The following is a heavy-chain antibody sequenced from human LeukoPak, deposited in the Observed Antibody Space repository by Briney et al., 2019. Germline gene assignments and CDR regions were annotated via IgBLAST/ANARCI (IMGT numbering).Heavy chain of an antibody. CDR2: IYTSGST. V-gene: IGHV4-4*07. D-gene: IGHD6-13*01. CDR1: GGSISSYY. J-gene: IGHJ6*03. Sequence: PSETLSLTCTVSGGSISSYYWSWIRQPAGKGLEWIGRIYTSGSTNYNPSLKSRVTISVDTSKNQLSLKLSSVTAADTAVYYCARETAGYSSRSYYYYYMDVWGKGTTVTISS. CDR3: ARETAGYSSRSYYYYYMDV.